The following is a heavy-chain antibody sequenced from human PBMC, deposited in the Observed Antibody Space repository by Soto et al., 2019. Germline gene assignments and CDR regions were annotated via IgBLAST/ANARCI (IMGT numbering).Heavy chain of an antibody. CDR1: GYTFTSYD. D-gene: IGHD3-3*01. CDR2: MNPNSGNT. J-gene: IGHJ3*02. Sequence: GASVKVSCKASGYTFTSYDMRWVRQAPGQRLKWVGWMNPNSGNTGYAQKFQGRVTMTRNTSISTAYMELSSLRSEDTAVYYCASPARNYDFWSGYSFDIWGQGTMVTVSS. V-gene: IGHV1-8*02. CDR3: ASPARNYDFWSGYSFDI.